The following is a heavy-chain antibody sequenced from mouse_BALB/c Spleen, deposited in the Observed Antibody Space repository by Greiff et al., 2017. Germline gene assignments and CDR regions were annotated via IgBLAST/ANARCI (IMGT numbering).Heavy chain of an antibody. V-gene: IGHV1-77*01. CDR1: GYTFTDYV. D-gene: IGHD2-1*01. CDR3: ASFYGNYAWFAY. J-gene: IGHJ3*01. CDR2: IYPGSGST. Sequence: VQVVESGPELVKPGASVKMSCKASGYTFTDYVISWVKQRTGQGLEWIGEIYPGSGSTYYNEKFKGKATLTADKSSNTAYMQLSSLTSEDSAVYFCASFYGNYAWFAYWGQGTLVTVSA.